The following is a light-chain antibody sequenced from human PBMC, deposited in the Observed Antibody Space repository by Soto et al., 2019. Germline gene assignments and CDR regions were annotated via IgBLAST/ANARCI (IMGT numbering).Light chain of an antibody. Sequence: AIRMTQSPSSFSASTGDRVTITCRASQGISSYLAWYQQKPGKAPKLRIYAASTLQSGVPSRFSGSGSGTDFTLTISCLQSEDFATYYCQQYYSYLQTFGQGTKVEIK. J-gene: IGKJ1*01. CDR2: AAS. V-gene: IGKV1-8*01. CDR1: QGISSY. CDR3: QQYYSYLQT.